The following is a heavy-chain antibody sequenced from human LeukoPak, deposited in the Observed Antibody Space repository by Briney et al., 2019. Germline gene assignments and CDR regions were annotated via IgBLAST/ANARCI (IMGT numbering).Heavy chain of an antibody. V-gene: IGHV4-31*03. CDR1: GGSISSGGYY. J-gene: IGHJ4*02. CDR3: ARQEYYDSSGYFPN. Sequence: SETLSLTCTVSGGSISSGGYYWSWIRQHPGKGLEWIGYIYYSGSTYYNPSLKSRVTISVDTSKNQFSLKLSSVTAADTAVYYCARQEYYDSSGYFPNWGQGTLVTVSS. D-gene: IGHD3-22*01. CDR2: IYYSGST.